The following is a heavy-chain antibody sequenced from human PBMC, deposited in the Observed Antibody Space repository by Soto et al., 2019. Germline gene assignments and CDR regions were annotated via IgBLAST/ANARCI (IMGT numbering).Heavy chain of an antibody. D-gene: IGHD1-20*01. CDR2: VSFDGSNK. CDR1: GFTFSTHA. Sequence: VQLVESGGGVVQPGRSLRLSCAASGFTFSTHAMHWVRQAPGKGLECVAIVSFDGSNKYYADSVKGRFTISRDNSKYTLYLQMSGLTPEDTAVYYCARDQTGITTTGGGRIDHWGQGTLVTVSS. V-gene: IGHV3-30-3*01. CDR3: ARDQTGITTTGGGRIDH. J-gene: IGHJ4*02.